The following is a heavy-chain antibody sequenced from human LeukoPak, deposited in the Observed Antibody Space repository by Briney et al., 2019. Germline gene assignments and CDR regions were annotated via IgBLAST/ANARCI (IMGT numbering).Heavy chain of an antibody. CDR2: ISGSGGTT. V-gene: IGHV3-23*01. CDR1: GFTFNNYA. Sequence: PGGSLRLSCAASGFTFNNYAMTWVRQAPGKGLEWVSAISGSGGTTLYADSVKGRFTISRDNSKSTLYLQMNSLRAEDTAVYYCAKDQGIQLWLKYFQHWGQGTLVTVSS. CDR3: AKDQGIQLWLKYFQH. J-gene: IGHJ1*01. D-gene: IGHD5-18*01.